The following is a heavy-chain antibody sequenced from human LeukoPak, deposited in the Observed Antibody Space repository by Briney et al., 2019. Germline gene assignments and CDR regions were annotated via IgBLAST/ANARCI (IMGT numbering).Heavy chain of an antibody. J-gene: IGHJ6*03. V-gene: IGHV1-18*01. CDR2: ISAYNGNT. D-gene: IGHD6-19*01. CDR3: ARETRFSGWYYYYYYMDV. CDR1: GYTFTSYG. Sequence: ASVKVSCKASGYTFTSYGISWVRQAPGQGLEWMGWISAYNGNTNYAQKLQGRVTMTTDTSTSTAYMELRSLRSDDTAVYYCARETRFSGWYYYYYYMDVWGKGTTVTISS.